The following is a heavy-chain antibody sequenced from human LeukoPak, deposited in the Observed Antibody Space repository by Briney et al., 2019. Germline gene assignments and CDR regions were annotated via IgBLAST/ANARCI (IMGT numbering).Heavy chain of an antibody. D-gene: IGHD2/OR15-2a*01. CDR2: MNPNSGNR. Sequence: APVKVSCKASGYTFTNYDINWVRQATGQGLEWMGWMNPNSGNRGYAQKFQGRVTMTRNTAISTAYMELSSLRSEDTAVYYCARVYGDVDYWGQGTLVTVSS. CDR3: ARVYGDVDY. J-gene: IGHJ4*02. V-gene: IGHV1-8*01. CDR1: GYTFTNYD.